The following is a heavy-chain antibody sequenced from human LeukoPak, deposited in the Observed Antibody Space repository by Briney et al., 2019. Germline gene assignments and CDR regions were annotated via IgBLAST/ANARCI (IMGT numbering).Heavy chain of an antibody. CDR3: ARGGIGLMTAMTD. Sequence: GASVKISCKASGYSFTSYGLNWVRQARGQGLEWMGWININTGNPTYTQGFTGRLVFSLDTSVSTAYLQISSLKAEDTAVYYCARGGIGLMTAMTDWGQGTLVTVSS. J-gene: IGHJ4*02. V-gene: IGHV7-4-1*02. CDR1: GYSFTSYG. D-gene: IGHD4-17*01. CDR2: ININTGNP.